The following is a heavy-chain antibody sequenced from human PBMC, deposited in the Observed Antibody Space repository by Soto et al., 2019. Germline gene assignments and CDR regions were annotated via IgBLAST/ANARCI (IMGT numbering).Heavy chain of an antibody. CDR1: GGTFSSYA. CDR2: IIPIFGTA. CDR3: ATHLNYYCSGSYYTVVPDDY. J-gene: IGHJ4*02. D-gene: IGHD3-10*01. V-gene: IGHV1-69*13. Sequence: SVKVSCKASGGTFSSYAISWVRQAPGQGLEWMGGIIPIFGTANYAQKFQGRVTITADESTSTAYMELSSLRSEDTAVYYCATHLNYYCSGSYYTVVPDDYRGQGPLVTVSS.